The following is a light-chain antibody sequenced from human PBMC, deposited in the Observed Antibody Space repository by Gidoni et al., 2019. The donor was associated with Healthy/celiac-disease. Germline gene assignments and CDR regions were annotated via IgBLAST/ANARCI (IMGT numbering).Light chain of an antibody. V-gene: IGKV1-8*01. CDR3: QQYYSYHPWT. J-gene: IGKJ1*01. CDR1: QGISSY. CDR2: DAS. Sequence: AIRMTQSSSSFSASTGDRVTIPCRASQGISSYLAWYQQKPGKAPKLLIHDASTLQSGVPSRFSGSGSGTDFTLTISCLQSEDFATYYCQQYYSYHPWTFGQGTKVEIK.